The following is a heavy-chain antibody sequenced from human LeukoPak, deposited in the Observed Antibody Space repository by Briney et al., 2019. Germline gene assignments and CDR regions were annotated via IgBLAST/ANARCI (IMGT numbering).Heavy chain of an antibody. Sequence: GGSLRLSCAASGFTFSDYYMSWIRQAPGKGLEWFSYISSSGSTIYYADSVKGRFTISRDNAKNSLYLQMNSLRAEDTAVYYCARAGVEAFPTTKRYWGQGTLVTVSS. D-gene: IGHD1-1*01. J-gene: IGHJ4*02. CDR2: ISSSGSTI. CDR1: GFTFSDYY. CDR3: ARAGVEAFPTTKRY. V-gene: IGHV3-11*04.